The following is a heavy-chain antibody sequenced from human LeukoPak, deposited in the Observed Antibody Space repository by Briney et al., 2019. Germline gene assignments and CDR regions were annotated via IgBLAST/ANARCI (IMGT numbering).Heavy chain of an antibody. D-gene: IGHD5-24*01. CDR1: GGSISNHY. Sequence: SETLSLTCTVSGGSISNHYWSWIRQPSGKGLEWMGYIHYGGNTDYNPSLKGRLTISVDTSKNQFSLKLSSVTAADTAVYYCVRRGDGYPYYFDYWGQGTLVTVSS. CDR3: VRRGDGYPYYFDY. J-gene: IGHJ4*02. V-gene: IGHV4-59*11. CDR2: IHYGGNT.